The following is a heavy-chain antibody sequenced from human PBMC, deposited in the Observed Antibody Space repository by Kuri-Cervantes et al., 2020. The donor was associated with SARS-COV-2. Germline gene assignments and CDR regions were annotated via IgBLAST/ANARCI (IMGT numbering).Heavy chain of an antibody. D-gene: IGHD3-10*01. CDR3: ARDFFTRGRRGVDI. CDR1: GFTFSSYA. V-gene: IGHV3-30-3*01. CDR2: ISYDGSNK. Sequence: GESLKISCAASGFTFSSYAMHWVRQAPGKGLEWVAVISYDGSNKYYADSVKGRFTISRDNSKNTLYLQMNSLRAEDTAVYYCARDFFTRGRRGVDIWGQGTMVTVSS. J-gene: IGHJ3*02.